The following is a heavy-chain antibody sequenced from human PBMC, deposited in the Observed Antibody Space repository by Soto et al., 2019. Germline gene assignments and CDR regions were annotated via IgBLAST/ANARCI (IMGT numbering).Heavy chain of an antibody. CDR1: GGSISSGGYS. J-gene: IGHJ5*02. D-gene: IGHD6-13*01. CDR3: ARAAIAAASLTGWFDP. CDR2: IYHSGST. V-gene: IGHV4-30-2*01. Sequence: SETLSLTCAVSGGSISSGGYSWSWIRQPPGKGLEWIGYIYHSGSTHYNPSLKSRVTISVDRSKNQFSLKLSSVTAADTAVYYCARAAIAAASLTGWFDPWGQGTLVTVSS.